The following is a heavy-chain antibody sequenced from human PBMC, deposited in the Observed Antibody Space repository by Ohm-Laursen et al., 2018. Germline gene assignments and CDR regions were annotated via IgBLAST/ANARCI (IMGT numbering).Heavy chain of an antibody. Sequence: GTLSLTCIVSGGSISSSSYYWGWIRQPPGKGLEWIGGMYYSGNTYYNPSLKSRVTIAVDTPKNHFSLKLSSVTAADTSVYYCATSNNWYYFDYWGQGTLVTVSS. J-gene: IGHJ4*02. CDR3: ATSNNWYYFDY. V-gene: IGHV4-39*01. CDR1: GGSISSSSYY. D-gene: IGHD6-13*01. CDR2: MYYSGNT.